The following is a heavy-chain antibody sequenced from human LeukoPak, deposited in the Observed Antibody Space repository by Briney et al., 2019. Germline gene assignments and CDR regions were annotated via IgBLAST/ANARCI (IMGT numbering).Heavy chain of an antibody. CDR1: GYTFTGYH. D-gene: IGHD6-13*01. CDR2: INPYSGDT. Sequence: ASVKVSCKASGYTFTGYHIHWVRQAPGQGLEWMWRINPYSGDTNFEQQFQGRVTMTRDTSITTAYMDLSSLTPDDTAVYFCARDQGSLTRSWYTGYWGQGTQVTVSS. V-gene: IGHV1-2*06. J-gene: IGHJ4*02. CDR3: ARDQGSLTRSWYTGY.